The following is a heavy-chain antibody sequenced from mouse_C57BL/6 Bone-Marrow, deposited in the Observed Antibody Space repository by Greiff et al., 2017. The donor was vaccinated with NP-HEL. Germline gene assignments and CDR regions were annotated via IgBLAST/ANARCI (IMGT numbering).Heavy chain of an antibody. J-gene: IGHJ4*01. Sequence: DVKLVESGGGLVKPGGSLKLSCAASGFTFSDYGMHWVRQAPEKGLEWVAYISSGSSTIYYADTVKGRFTISRDNAKNTLFLQMTSLRSEDTAMYYCARTWLLDYAMDYWGQGTSVTVSS. D-gene: IGHD2-3*01. V-gene: IGHV5-17*01. CDR1: GFTFSDYG. CDR2: ISSGSSTI. CDR3: ARTWLLDYAMDY.